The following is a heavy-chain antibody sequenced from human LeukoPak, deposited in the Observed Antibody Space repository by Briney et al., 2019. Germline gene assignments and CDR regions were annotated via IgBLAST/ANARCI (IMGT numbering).Heavy chain of an antibody. D-gene: IGHD6-19*01. Sequence: GGSLRLSCAASGFTFSSYAMSWVRQAPGKGLEWVSAISGSGGSTYYADSVKGRFTISRDNSKNTLYLRMNSLRAEDTAVYYCAKDTKPGIAVAGTGYWGQGTLVTVSS. V-gene: IGHV3-23*01. CDR3: AKDTKPGIAVAGTGY. J-gene: IGHJ4*02. CDR2: ISGSGGST. CDR1: GFTFSSYA.